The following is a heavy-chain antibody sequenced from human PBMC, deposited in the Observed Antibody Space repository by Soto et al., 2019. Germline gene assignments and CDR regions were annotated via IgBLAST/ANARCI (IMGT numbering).Heavy chain of an antibody. V-gene: IGHV1-69*13. CDR3: ARDSGAKLSSS. J-gene: IGHJ4*02. D-gene: IGHD6-13*01. CDR1: GGTFSSYR. CDR2: IVPIYRTA. Sequence: GASVNVSCKCSGGTFSSYRCNWVRQARGQGLEWLGWIVPIYRTADYAQKFQGRVTITADESTRTVYLELSSLKSQDTALYYCARDSGAKLSSSWGQGTLVTVSS.